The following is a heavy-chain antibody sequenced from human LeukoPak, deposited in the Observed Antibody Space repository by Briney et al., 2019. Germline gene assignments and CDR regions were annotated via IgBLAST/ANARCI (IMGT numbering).Heavy chain of an antibody. CDR2: ISYDGSNK. CDR3: ARDPSSGWYFDY. D-gene: IGHD6-19*01. Sequence: GGSLRLTCAASGFTFSSYAMHWVRQAPGKGLEWVAVISYDGSNKYYADSVKGRFTISRDNSKNTLYLQMNSLRAEDTAVYYCARDPSSGWYFDYWGQGTLVTVSS. CDR1: GFTFSSYA. J-gene: IGHJ4*02. V-gene: IGHV3-30*04.